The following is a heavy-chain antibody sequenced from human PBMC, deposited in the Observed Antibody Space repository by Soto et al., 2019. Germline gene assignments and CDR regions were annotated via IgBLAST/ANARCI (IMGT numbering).Heavy chain of an antibody. J-gene: IGHJ5*01. Sequence: QVQLVQSGPEVKKPGASVRFSCKASGYRFTSYGINWVRQAPGQGLQWMGWSSIYNGNTRYAQNFQGRVTLTRDTSTNTAYMDLRTLTSDDTAVYYCAREDTIYGVHMMNWFDSWGQGTLVTVSS. CDR1: GYRFTSYG. V-gene: IGHV1-18*01. CDR3: AREDTIYGVHMMNWFDS. CDR2: SSIYNGNT. D-gene: IGHD3-3*01.